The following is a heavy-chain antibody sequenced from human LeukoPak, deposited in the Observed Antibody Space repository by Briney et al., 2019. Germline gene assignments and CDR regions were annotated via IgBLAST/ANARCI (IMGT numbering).Heavy chain of an antibody. V-gene: IGHV5-51*01. D-gene: IGHD3-22*01. J-gene: IGHJ6*03. CDR2: IYPGDSDT. Sequence: GESLKISCKGSGYSFNTYWIGWVRQMPGKGLEWMGIIYPGDSDTRYSPSFQGQVTISADKSITTAYLQWSSLKASDTAMYYCARHQYYSDSSGYYYYYMDVWGKGTTVTISS. CDR3: ARHQYYSDSSGYYYYYMDV. CDR1: GYSFNTYW.